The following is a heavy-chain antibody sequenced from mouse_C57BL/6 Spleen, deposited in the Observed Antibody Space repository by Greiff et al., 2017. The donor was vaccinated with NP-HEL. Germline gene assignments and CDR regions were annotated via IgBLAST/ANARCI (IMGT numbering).Heavy chain of an antibody. CDR2: IYPGDGDT. D-gene: IGHD4-1*01. CDR3: ARRDWDSYFDY. J-gene: IGHJ2*01. CDR1: GYALSSSW. Sequence: VQLQQSGPELVKPGASVKISCKASGYALSSSWMTWVKQGPGKGLGWIGRIYPGDGDTNYNGKFKGKATLTADKSSSTAYMQLSSLTSEDSAVYFCARRDWDSYFDYWGQGTTLTVSS. V-gene: IGHV1-82*01.